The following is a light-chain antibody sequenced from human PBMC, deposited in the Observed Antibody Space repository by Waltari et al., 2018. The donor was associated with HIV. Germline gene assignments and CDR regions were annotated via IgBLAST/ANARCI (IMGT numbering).Light chain of an antibody. CDR1: QSISIAY. J-gene: IGKJ1*01. CDR2: DAS. V-gene: IGKV3D-7*01. Sequence: EVVLTQSPATLSLSPGESATLSCRASQSISIAYVSWYQQKPGQAPRLLIYDASTRASGVPLRFSGSGSETDFTLTITSLQPEDFAVYYCHQDHSFPRTFGQGTKVEIK. CDR3: HQDHSFPRT.